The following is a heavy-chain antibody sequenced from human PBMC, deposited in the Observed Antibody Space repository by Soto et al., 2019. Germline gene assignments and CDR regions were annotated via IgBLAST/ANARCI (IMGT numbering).Heavy chain of an antibody. CDR1: GFTFSSYG. J-gene: IGHJ3*01. V-gene: IGHV3-30*18. CDR2: ISYDGSSK. CDR3: AKAYCGGVCYSLTDAFDL. Sequence: GGSLRLSCAASGFTFSSYGMLWVRQAPGKGLEWVAVISYDGSSKYSADSVKGRFTISRDNSKNTVYLQMNSLRAEDTAVYYCAKAYCGGVCYSLTDAFDLWGQGTLVTVSS. D-gene: IGHD2-21*02.